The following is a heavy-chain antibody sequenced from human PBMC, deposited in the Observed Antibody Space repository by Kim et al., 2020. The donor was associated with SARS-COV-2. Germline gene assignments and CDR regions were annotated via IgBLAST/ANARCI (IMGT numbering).Heavy chain of an antibody. Sequence: GGSLRLSCAASGITVSSNYMSWVRQAPGKGLEWVSVIYSGGSTYYADSVKGRFTISRDNSKNTLYLQMNSLRAEDTAVYYCARDLMEQGGRAVWGRGTTVTLSS. CDR1: GITVSSNY. V-gene: IGHV3-66*01. CDR2: IYSGGST. CDR3: ARDLMEQGGRAV. J-gene: IGHJ6*02. D-gene: IGHD2-8*01.